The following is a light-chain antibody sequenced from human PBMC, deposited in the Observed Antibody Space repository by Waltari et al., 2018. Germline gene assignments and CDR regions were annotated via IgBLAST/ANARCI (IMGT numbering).Light chain of an antibody. V-gene: IGLV6-57*03. CDR3: QSDDSSNKRI. J-gene: IGLJ2*01. CDR1: SGSIASNN. CDR2: DDN. Sequence: NFMLTQPHSVSESPGKTVTISCTHISGSIASNNVQWHQQRPGSAPTTVIYDDNQRPPGAPNRFSRSIDSPSYSASLSSAALNAEDDADYYRQSDDSSNKRIFRGATKLTVL.